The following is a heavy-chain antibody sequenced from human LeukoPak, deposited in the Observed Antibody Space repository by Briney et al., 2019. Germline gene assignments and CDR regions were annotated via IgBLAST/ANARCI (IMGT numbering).Heavy chain of an antibody. V-gene: IGHV3-21*01. CDR2: ISSSSSYI. D-gene: IGHD4-17*01. Sequence: PGGSLRLSCAASGFTFSSYSMNWVRQAPGKGLEWVSSISSSSSYIYYADSVKGRFTISRDNAKNTLYLQMNSLRAEDTAVYYCARRLRGLRDGFDPWGQGTLVTVSS. CDR3: ARRLRGLRDGFDP. CDR1: GFTFSSYS. J-gene: IGHJ5*02.